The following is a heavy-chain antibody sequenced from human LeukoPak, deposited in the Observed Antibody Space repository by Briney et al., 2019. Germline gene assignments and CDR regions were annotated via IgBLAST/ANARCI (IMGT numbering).Heavy chain of an antibody. D-gene: IGHD3-3*01. Sequence: GGSLRLSCAASGFTFSSYGMHWVRQAPGKGLEWVAFIRYDGNNKYYADSVKGRFTISRDNAKNSLYLQLSSLRAEDTAVYFCARSRYDVVYFDYWGQGTLVTVSS. V-gene: IGHV3-30*02. J-gene: IGHJ4*02. CDR1: GFTFSSYG. CDR3: ARSRYDVVYFDY. CDR2: IRYDGNNK.